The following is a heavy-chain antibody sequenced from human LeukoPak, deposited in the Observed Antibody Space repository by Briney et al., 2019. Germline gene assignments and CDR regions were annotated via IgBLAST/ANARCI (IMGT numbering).Heavy chain of an antibody. D-gene: IGHD2-15*01. CDR3: ASVVVVAATQNYFDY. Sequence: ASVKVSCKASGGTFSSYAIIWVRQAPGQGLEWMGWINPNSGGTNYAQKFQGRVAMTRDTSISTAYMELSRLRSDDTAVYYCASVVVVAATQNYFDYWGQGTLVTVSS. J-gene: IGHJ4*02. V-gene: IGHV1-2*02. CDR1: GGTFSSYA. CDR2: INPNSGGT.